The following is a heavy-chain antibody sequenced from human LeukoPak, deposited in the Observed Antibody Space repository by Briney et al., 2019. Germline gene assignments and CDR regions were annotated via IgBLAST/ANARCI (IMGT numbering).Heavy chain of an antibody. CDR2: INPNSGGT. V-gene: IGHV1-2*02. Sequence: GASVKVSCKASGYTFTGYYMHWVRQAPGQGLEWMGWINPNSGGTNYAQEFQGRVTMTRDTSISTAYMELSRLRSDDTAVYYCARRGGLLSMYYYYYYMDVWGKGTTVTVSS. J-gene: IGHJ6*03. CDR3: ARRGGLLSMYYYYYYMDV. CDR1: GYTFTGYY. D-gene: IGHD1-26*01.